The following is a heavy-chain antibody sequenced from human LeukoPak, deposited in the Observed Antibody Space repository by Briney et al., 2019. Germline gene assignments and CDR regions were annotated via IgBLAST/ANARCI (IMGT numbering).Heavy chain of an antibody. CDR2: INPNSGDT. J-gene: IGHJ5*02. CDR1: GYTFIGYY. Sequence: ASVKVSCKASGYTFIGYYIHWVRQAPGQGLEWMGWINPNSGDTNYAQKFQGRVTMTRDTSINTAYMELSRLRSDDTAVYCCARDLRVRRRLDPWGQGTLVTVSS. V-gene: IGHV1-2*02. CDR3: ARDLRVRRRLDP.